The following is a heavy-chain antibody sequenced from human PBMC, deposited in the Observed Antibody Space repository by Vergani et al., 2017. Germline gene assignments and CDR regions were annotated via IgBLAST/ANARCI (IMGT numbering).Heavy chain of an antibody. J-gene: IGHJ6*02. V-gene: IGHV3-48*01. D-gene: IGHD3-16*01. CDR3: ARDMGGMSPRGYYGMDV. CDR2: ISSSSSTT. CDR1: GFTFSSYS. Sequence: EVQLVESGGGLVQPGGSLRLSCAASGFTFSSYSMNWVRQAPGKGLEWVSYISSSSSTTYYADSVKGRFTISRDNAKNSLYLQMNSLRAEDTAVYYCARDMGGMSPRGYYGMDVWGQGTTVTVSS.